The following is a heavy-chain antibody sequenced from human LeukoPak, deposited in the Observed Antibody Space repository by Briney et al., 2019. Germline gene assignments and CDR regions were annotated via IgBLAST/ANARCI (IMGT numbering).Heavy chain of an antibody. D-gene: IGHD5-24*01. V-gene: IGHV3-23*01. CDR2: IVGSNGKT. Sequence: GGSLRLSCAASGFTFSTYTTHWVPQAPGRGVDWVSGIVGSNGKTYYAESVKGRFTNSRDNSKNTLYLQMNSLRAEDTAVYFCAKDYRPDGYNDLDYWGQGTQVTVSS. J-gene: IGHJ4*02. CDR3: AKDYRPDGYNDLDY. CDR1: GFTFSTYT.